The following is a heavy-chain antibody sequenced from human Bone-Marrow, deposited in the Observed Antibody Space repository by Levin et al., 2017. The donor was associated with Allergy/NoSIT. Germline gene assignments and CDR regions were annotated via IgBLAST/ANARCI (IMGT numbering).Heavy chain of an antibody. V-gene: IGHV4-59*01. CDR3: ARDMGISQWHGWFDP. CDR1: GGSISSSY. CDR2: IYYSGST. D-gene: IGHD6-19*01. Sequence: SQTLSLTCTVSGGSISSSYWSWIRQPPGKGLEWIGYIYYSGSTNYNPSLKSRVTISVDTSKKQLSLKLTSVTAADTAVYYCARDMGISQWHGWFDPWGQGTLVTVSS. J-gene: IGHJ5*02.